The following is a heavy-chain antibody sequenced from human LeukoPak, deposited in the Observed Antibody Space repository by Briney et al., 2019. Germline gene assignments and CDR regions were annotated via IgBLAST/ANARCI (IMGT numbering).Heavy chain of an antibody. V-gene: IGHV3-30*18. D-gene: IGHD5-12*01. CDR2: IAYDGSNK. CDR1: GFAFNTSG. CDR3: AKAPFGGYDWVDY. Sequence: PGGSLRLSCAASGFAFNTSGMHWVRQAPGKGLEWVAVIAYDGSNKYYADSARGRFTISRDNSKNTLYLQMSSLRPEDTAVYYCAKAPFGGYDWVDYWGRGTLVTVSS. J-gene: IGHJ4*02.